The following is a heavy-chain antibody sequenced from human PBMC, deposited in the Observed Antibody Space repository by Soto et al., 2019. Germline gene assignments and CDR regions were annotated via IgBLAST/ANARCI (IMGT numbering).Heavy chain of an antibody. CDR1: GFTFSNYW. J-gene: IGHJ6*02. CDR3: ARVRSEKYYGIDV. V-gene: IGHV3-7*05. CDR2: IKYDGSEK. D-gene: IGHD1-26*01. Sequence: GGSLRLSCAASGFTFSNYWMSWVRQAPGKGLEWVANIKYDGSEKYHVDSVKGRFTIARDNAKNSLFLQMNSLRAEDTAVYYCARVRSEKYYGIDVWGQGTTVTVSS.